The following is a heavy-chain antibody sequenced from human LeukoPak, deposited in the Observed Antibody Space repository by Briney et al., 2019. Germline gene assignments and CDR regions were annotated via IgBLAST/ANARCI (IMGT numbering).Heavy chain of an antibody. Sequence: DSVKVSCKASGYTFTSYGISWVRQAPGQGLEWMGWISAYNGNTNYAQKLQGRVTMTTDTSTSTAYMELRSLRSDDTAVYYCARGVLGYSSGWYGGSTFFDYWGQGTLVTVSS. CDR2: ISAYNGNT. V-gene: IGHV1-18*01. CDR3: ARGVLGYSSGWYGGSTFFDY. D-gene: IGHD6-19*01. J-gene: IGHJ4*02. CDR1: GYTFTSYG.